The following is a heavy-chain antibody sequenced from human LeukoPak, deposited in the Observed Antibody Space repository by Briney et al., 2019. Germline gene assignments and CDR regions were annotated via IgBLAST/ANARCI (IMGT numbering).Heavy chain of an antibody. D-gene: IGHD5-18*01. CDR2: ISAYNDNT. CDR1: GYTFTSYG. CDR3: ARGLLGDYGMDV. J-gene: IGHJ6*04. Sequence: GASVKVSCMASGYTFTSYGINWVRQAPGQGLEWMGWISAYNDNTNYAQKPQGRVTMTTDTSTSTAYMELRSLRSDDTAVYYCARGLLGDYGMDVWGKGTTVTVSS. V-gene: IGHV1-18*04.